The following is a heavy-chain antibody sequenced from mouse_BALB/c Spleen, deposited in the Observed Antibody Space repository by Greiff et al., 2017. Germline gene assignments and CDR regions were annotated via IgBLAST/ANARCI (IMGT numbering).Heavy chain of an antibody. CDR1: GYTFTSYT. CDR3: ARSEGFAY. CDR2: INPSSGYT. V-gene: IGHV1-4*01. J-gene: IGHJ3*01. Sequence: VQVVESGAELARPGASVKMSCKASGYTFTSYTMHWVKQRPGQGLEWIGYINPSSGYTNYNQKFKDKATLTADKSSSTAYMQLSSLTSEDSAVYYCARSEGFAYWGQGTLVTVSA.